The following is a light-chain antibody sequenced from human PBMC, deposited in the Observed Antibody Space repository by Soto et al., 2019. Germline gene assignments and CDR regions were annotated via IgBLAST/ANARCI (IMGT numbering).Light chain of an antibody. CDR3: QSYDSSLSGSYV. CDR1: SSNIGAGYD. Sequence: QAVVTQPPSVSGAPGQRVTISCTGSSSNIGAGYDVHWYQQLPRTAPKLLIYGSSNRPSGVPDRFSGSKSGTSASLAITGLQAEDEADYYCQSYDSSLSGSYVFGTGTKVTVL. CDR2: GSS. J-gene: IGLJ1*01. V-gene: IGLV1-40*01.